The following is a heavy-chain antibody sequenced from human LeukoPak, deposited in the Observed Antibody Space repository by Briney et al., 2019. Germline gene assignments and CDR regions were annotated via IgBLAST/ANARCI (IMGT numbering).Heavy chain of an antibody. V-gene: IGHV1-2*02. CDR2: INPNSGGT. CDR3: ARASYYYDSSGYPGYYFDY. D-gene: IGHD3-22*01. J-gene: IGHJ4*02. CDR1: GYTFTGYY. Sequence: ASVKVSCKASGYTFTGYYMHWVRQAPGQGLEWMGWINPNSGGTNNAQKFQGRVTMTRDTSISTAYMELSRLRSDDTAVYYCARASYYYDSSGYPGYYFDYWGQGTLVTVSS.